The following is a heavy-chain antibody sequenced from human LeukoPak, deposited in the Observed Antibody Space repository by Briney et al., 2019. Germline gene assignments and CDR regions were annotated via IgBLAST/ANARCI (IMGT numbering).Heavy chain of an antibody. D-gene: IGHD3-22*01. CDR3: ARRGYYDTKGAFDI. CDR1: GYTFTGYY. CDR2: INPNSGGT. J-gene: IGHJ3*02. V-gene: IGHV1-2*02. Sequence: ASVKVSCKTSGYTFTGYYMHWVRQAPGQELEWMGWINPNSGGTNYAQKFQGRVTMTRDTSISTAYMELNRLRSGDTAVYYCARRGYYDTKGAFDIWGQGTMVTVSS.